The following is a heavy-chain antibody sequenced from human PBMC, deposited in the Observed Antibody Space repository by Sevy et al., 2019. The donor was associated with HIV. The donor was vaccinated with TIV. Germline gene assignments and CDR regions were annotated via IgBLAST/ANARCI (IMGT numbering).Heavy chain of an antibody. CDR1: GYTFTGYH. CDR3: ARTAVAGNYNWFDP. D-gene: IGHD6-19*01. J-gene: IGHJ5*02. Sequence: ASVKVSCKASGYTFTGYHLHWMRQALGLGLEWMGWMNPLIGLTQYDEKFQGRVTMTGDTATNTAYLELTRLTLDDTAVYYCARTAVAGNYNWFDPWGQGTLVTVSS. CDR2: MNPLIGLT. V-gene: IGHV1-2*02.